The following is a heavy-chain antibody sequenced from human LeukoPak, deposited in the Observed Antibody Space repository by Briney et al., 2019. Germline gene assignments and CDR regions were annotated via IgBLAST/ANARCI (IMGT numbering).Heavy chain of an antibody. CDR3: TTDRGSV. CDR1: GFTFTNVW. J-gene: IGHJ4*02. Sequence: PGGSLRLSCAASGFTFTNVWMSWVRQTPWKGLEWVGRIKSKGDGETTDYAAPVKGRFTISRDDAKTMVYLQMNSLKSEDTAVYYCTTDRGSVWGQGTLVTVSS. CDR2: IKSKGDGETT. V-gene: IGHV3-15*01.